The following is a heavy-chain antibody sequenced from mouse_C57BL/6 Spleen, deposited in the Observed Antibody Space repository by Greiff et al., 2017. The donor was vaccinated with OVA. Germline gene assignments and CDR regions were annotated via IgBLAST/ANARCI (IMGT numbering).Heavy chain of an antibody. V-gene: IGHV1-78*01. J-gene: IGHJ2*01. CDR2: IYPRDGST. CDR3: ARKEGGYDYFDY. Sequence: VQLQQSDAELVKPGASVKISCKASGYTFTDYTIHWMKQRPEQGLEWIGYIYPRDGSTKYNEKFKGKATLTADKSSSTAYMQLNSLTSEDSAVYFCARKEGGYDYFDYWGQGTTLTVSS. D-gene: IGHD2-2*01. CDR1: GYTFTDYT.